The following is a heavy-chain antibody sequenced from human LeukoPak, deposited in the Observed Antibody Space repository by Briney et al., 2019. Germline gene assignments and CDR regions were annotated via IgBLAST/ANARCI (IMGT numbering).Heavy chain of an antibody. CDR3: ASHYGSGSSPFDH. J-gene: IGHJ4*02. CDR2: ISSSSSYI. V-gene: IGHV3-21*01. CDR1: GFTFSSYS. D-gene: IGHD3-10*01. Sequence: GGSLRLSCAASGFTFSSYSMNWVRQAPGKGLEWVSSISSSSSYIYYADSVKGRFTISRDDARNSLYLQMNSLRAEDTAVYYCASHYGSGSSPFDHWGQGTLVTVST.